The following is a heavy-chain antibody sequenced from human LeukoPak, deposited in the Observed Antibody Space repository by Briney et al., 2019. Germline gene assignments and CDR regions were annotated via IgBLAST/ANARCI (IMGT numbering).Heavy chain of an antibody. Sequence: ASVKVSCKASGYTFTGYYIHWVRQAPGQGLERRGWINPNSGGTNYAQKFQGRVTMTRDTSISTAYMELSRLRSDDTAVYYCARAAHDYGVITYDYWGQGTLVTVSS. CDR1: GYTFTGYY. CDR2: INPNSGGT. D-gene: IGHD4-17*01. CDR3: ARAAHDYGVITYDY. J-gene: IGHJ4*02. V-gene: IGHV1-2*02.